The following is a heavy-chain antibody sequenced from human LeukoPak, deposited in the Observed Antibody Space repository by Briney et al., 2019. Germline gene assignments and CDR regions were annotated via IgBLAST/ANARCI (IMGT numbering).Heavy chain of an antibody. CDR1: GFGFSNYW. V-gene: IGHV3-7*01. J-gene: IGHJ4*02. Sequence: GGSLRLSCAASGFGFSNYWMSWVRQAPGKGLEWVANMNEDGSEKNYVDSVKGRFTISRDNAQDSLYLQMNSLRAENTAVYYCARDRGYSNFDYWGQGTLLTVSS. D-gene: IGHD4-11*01. CDR3: ARDRGYSNFDY. CDR2: MNEDGSEK.